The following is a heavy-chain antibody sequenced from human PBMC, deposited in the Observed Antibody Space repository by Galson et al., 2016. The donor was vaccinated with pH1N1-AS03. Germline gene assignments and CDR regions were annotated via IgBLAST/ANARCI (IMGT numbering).Heavy chain of an antibody. D-gene: IGHD2-21*01. V-gene: IGHV3-33*03. CDR3: ARKRPTYFDY. Sequence: SLRLSCATSGFIFKDFGMHWVRETSGKRLEWVAGIWYEGSVKEYADSVKGRFTISRDNSRNTLFLQMEGLRAEDTAVYYCARKRPTYFDYWGQGTLVTVSS. J-gene: IGHJ4*02. CDR2: IWYEGSVK. CDR1: GFIFKDFG.